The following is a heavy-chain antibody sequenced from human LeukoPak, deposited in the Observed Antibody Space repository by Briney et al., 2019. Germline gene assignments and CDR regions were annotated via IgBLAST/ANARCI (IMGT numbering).Heavy chain of an antibody. D-gene: IGHD6-19*01. CDR2: ISAYNGNT. Sequence: ASVKVSCKASGYTFTTYDINWVRQATGQGLEWMGWISAYNGNTNYAQKLQGRVTMTTATSTSTAYMELRSLRSDDTAVYYCARRSSSGTLDYWGQGTLVTVSS. V-gene: IGHV1-18*01. CDR3: ARRSSSGTLDY. J-gene: IGHJ4*02. CDR1: GYTFTTYD.